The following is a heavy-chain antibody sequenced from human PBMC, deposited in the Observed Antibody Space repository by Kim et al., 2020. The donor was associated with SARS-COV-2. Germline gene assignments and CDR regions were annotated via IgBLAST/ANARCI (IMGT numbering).Heavy chain of an antibody. D-gene: IGHD3-22*01. CDR2: IRSKAYGGTT. Sequence: GGSLRLSCTASGFTFGDYAMSWFRQAPGKGLEWVGFIRSKAYGGTTEYAASVKGRFTISRDDSKSIAYLQMNSLKTEDTAVYYCTRDTDDYYDSSGYYGFDYWGQGTLVTVSS. CDR3: TRDTDDYYDSSGYYGFDY. V-gene: IGHV3-49*03. CDR1: GFTFGDYA. J-gene: IGHJ4*02.